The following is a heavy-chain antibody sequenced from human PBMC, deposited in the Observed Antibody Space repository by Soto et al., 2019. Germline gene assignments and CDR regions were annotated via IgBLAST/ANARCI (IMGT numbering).Heavy chain of an antibody. J-gene: IGHJ4*02. CDR1: GFTFSSYA. Sequence: GGSLRLSCAASGFTFSSYAMHWVRQAPDKGLEWVAVISYDGSNKYYADSVKGRFTISRDNSKNTLYLQMNSLRAEDTAVYYCARDPKTSGGQHWAFNYFDSWGQGTLVTVSS. CDR2: ISYDGSNK. V-gene: IGHV3-30-3*01. CDR3: ARDPKTSGGQHWAFNYFDS. D-gene: IGHD7-27*01.